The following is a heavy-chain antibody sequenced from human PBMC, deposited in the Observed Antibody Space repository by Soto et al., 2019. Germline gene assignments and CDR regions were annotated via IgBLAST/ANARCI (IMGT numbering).Heavy chain of an antibody. V-gene: IGHV1-69*13. CDR1: GGTFSGYA. CDR3: ARDRGGYDFWSGYHTPGYYGMDV. D-gene: IGHD3-3*01. CDR2: IIPIFGTA. Sequence: VASVKVSCKASGGTFSGYAISWVRQAPGQGLEWMGGIIPIFGTANYAQKFQGRVTITADESTSTAYMELSSLRSEDTAVYYCARDRGGYDFWSGYHTPGYYGMDVWGQGTTVTVSS. J-gene: IGHJ6*02.